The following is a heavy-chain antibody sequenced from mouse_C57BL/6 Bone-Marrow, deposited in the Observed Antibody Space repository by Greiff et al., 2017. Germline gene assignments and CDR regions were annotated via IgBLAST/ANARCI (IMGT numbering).Heavy chain of an antibody. CDR1: GYTFTNYW. CDR2: IYPGGGYT. CDR3: ARHYGNYLAMDY. D-gene: IGHD2-1*01. J-gene: IGHJ4*01. V-gene: IGHV1-63*01. Sequence: VQLQQSGAELVRPGTSVKMSCKASGYTFTNYWIGWAKQRPGHGLEWIGDIYPGGGYTNYNEKFKGQATLTADKSSSTAYMQFSSLTSEDSAIYYCARHYGNYLAMDYWGQGTSVTVSS.